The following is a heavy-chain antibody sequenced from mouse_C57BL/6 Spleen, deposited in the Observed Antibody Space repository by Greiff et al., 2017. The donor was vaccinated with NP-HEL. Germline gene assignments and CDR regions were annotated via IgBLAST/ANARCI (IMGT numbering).Heavy chain of an antibody. CDR1: GYTFTSYG. Sequence: QVQLQQSGAELARPGASVKLSCKASGYTFTSYGISWVKQRTGQGLEWIGEIYPRSGNTYYNEKFKGKATLTADKSSRTAYMELRSLTSEDSAVYVCARAYGSSFWYFDVWGTGTTVTVSS. CDR3: ARAYGSSFWYFDV. J-gene: IGHJ1*03. V-gene: IGHV1-81*01. D-gene: IGHD1-1*01. CDR2: IYPRSGNT.